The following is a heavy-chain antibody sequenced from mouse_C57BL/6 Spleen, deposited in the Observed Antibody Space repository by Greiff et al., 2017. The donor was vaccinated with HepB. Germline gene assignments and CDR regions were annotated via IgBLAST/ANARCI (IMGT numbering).Heavy chain of an antibody. D-gene: IGHD2-5*01. CDR1: GYTFTDYN. CDR3: ARASSYYSNYDWYFDV. J-gene: IGHJ1*03. CDR2: INPNNGGT. V-gene: IGHV1-22*01. Sequence: VQLKQSGPELVKPGASVKMSCKASGYTFTDYNMHWVKQSHGKSLEWIGYINPNNGGTSYNQKFKGKATLTVNKSSSTAYMELRSLTSEDSAVYYCARASSYYSNYDWYFDVWGTGTTVTVSS.